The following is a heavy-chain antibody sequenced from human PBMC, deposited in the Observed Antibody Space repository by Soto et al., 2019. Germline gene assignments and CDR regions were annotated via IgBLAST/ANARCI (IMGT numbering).Heavy chain of an antibody. CDR1: GGSINTYY. V-gene: IGHV4-59*08. D-gene: IGHD3-22*01. CDR3: ARGNTHGYYYLDV. CDR2: FYYSGLT. J-gene: IGHJ6*03. Sequence: SETLSLTCAVSGGSINTYYWSWIRQPPGKGLEWIGYFYYSGLTDYNPSLKSRVTISLSPSKNQFSLKLSSVTAADTAVYFCARGNTHGYYYLDVWGRGTTVTVSS.